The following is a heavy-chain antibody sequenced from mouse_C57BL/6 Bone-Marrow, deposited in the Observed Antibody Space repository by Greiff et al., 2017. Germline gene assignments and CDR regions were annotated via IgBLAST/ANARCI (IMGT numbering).Heavy chain of an antibody. CDR3: ARSGYPVPFDY. J-gene: IGHJ2*01. D-gene: IGHD1-2*01. CDR2: IYPGGGYT. Sequence: VQLQQSGAELVRPGTSVKMSCKASGYTFTNYWIGWAKQRPGHGLEWIGDIYPGGGYTNYNERFKGKATLTADKSSSTAYMQFSSLTSEDAAIYYCARSGYPVPFDYWGQGTTLTVSS. CDR1: GYTFTNYW. V-gene: IGHV1-63*01.